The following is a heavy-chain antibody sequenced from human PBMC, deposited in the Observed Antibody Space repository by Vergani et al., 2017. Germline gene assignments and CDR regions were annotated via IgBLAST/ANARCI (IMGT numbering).Heavy chain of an antibody. V-gene: IGHV1-69-2*01. CDR3: ATPQTVTTSGMEV. J-gene: IGHJ6*02. CDR1: GYTFTDHY. D-gene: IGHD4-17*01. CDR2: VDSEDGET. Sequence: EVQLAQSGAEVKKPGATMKISCKVSGYTFTDHYMHWVKQAPGKGLEWMGLVDSEDGETIYAEKFKGRVTIAADTSTDTAHLELSSLRSEDTAVYYCATPQTVTTSGMEVWGQGTTVIVSS.